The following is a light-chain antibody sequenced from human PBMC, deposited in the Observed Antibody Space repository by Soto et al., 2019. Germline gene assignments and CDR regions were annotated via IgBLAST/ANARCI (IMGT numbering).Light chain of an antibody. Sequence: EIVLTQSPDTLSLSPGERATLSCRASQSLTINYLTWYQQKPGQAPRLLIYETSSRAAGIPDRFSGSGSGTDFTLTISSLEPEAFAVYYCQQYDKSPWTFGQGTKVDIK. V-gene: IGKV3-20*01. J-gene: IGKJ1*01. CDR2: ETS. CDR3: QQYDKSPWT. CDR1: QSLTINY.